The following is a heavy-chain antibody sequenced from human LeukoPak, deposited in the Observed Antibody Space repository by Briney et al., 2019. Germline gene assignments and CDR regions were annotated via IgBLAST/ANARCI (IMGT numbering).Heavy chain of an antibody. V-gene: IGHV4-34*01. CDR1: GGSFSDYY. D-gene: IGHD2-2*01. CDR2: NNHSGTT. CDR3: ARGLRLPSRSAPAVPHV. Sequence: PSETLSLTCAVYGGSFSDYYWNWIPQPPGKGLEWIGENNHSGTTNYNPSLKSRVTISVDTSKNQFSLRLNAVTAADTAVYHCARGLRLPSRSAPAVPHVWAKGTTVTVSA. J-gene: IGHJ6*04.